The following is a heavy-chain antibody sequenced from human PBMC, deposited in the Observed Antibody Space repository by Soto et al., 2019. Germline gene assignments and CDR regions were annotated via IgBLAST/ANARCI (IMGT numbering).Heavy chain of an antibody. CDR2: IIPIFGTA. V-gene: IGHV1-69*13. D-gene: IGHD1-1*01. CDR3: AVELEPRQYNWFDP. Sequence: GASVKVSCKASGGTFSSYAISWVRQAPGQGLEWMGGIIPIFGTANYAQKFQGRVTITADESTSTAYMELSSLRSEDTAVYYCAVELEPRQYNWFDPWGQGTLVTVSS. CDR1: GGTFSSYA. J-gene: IGHJ5*02.